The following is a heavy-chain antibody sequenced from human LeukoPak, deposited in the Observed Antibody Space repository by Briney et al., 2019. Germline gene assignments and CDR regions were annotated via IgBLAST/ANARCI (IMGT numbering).Heavy chain of an antibody. Sequence: SETLSLTCAVYGGSFSGCYWSWISQPPGKGLEWIGEINHSGSTNYNPSLKSRVTISVDTSKNQFSLKLSSVTAADTAVYYCAREWVTTCWFDPWGQGTLVTVSS. D-gene: IGHD4-17*01. V-gene: IGHV4-34*01. CDR1: GGSFSGCY. J-gene: IGHJ5*02. CDR2: INHSGST. CDR3: AREWVTTCWFDP.